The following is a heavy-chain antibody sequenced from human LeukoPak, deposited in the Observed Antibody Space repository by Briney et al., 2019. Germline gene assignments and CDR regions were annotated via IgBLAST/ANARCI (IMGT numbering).Heavy chain of an antibody. D-gene: IGHD4-23*01. Sequence: APVKVSCKASGYTFTGYYMHWVRQAPGQGLEWMGWINPNSGGTNYAQKFQGRVTMTRDTSISTAYMELSRLRSDDTAVYYCARVDGDYDGNYYYYGMDVWGQGTTVTVSS. CDR2: INPNSGGT. CDR3: ARVDGDYDGNYYYYGMDV. V-gene: IGHV1-2*02. J-gene: IGHJ6*02. CDR1: GYTFTGYY.